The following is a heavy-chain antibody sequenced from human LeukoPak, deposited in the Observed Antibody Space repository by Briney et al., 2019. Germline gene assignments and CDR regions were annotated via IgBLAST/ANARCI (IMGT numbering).Heavy chain of an antibody. D-gene: IGHD2-2*01. Sequence: PSGTLSLTCAVSGGSITTNWWSWVRQTPGKGLEWIGEIYHSGSTNYNPSLKSRVTMSVDTSKNQFSLKLSSVTAADTAVYYCARDGVGLGVVVPAAVDAFDIWGQGTMVTVSS. J-gene: IGHJ3*02. CDR3: ARDGVGLGVVVPAAVDAFDI. CDR1: GGSITTNW. CDR2: IYHSGST. V-gene: IGHV4-4*02.